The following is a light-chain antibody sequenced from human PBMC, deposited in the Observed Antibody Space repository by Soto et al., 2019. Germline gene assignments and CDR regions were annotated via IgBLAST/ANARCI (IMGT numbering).Light chain of an antibody. CDR2: AAS. V-gene: IGKV1-8*01. Sequence: AIRMTQSPSSLSASTGDRVTITCRASQGISSYLAWYQQKPGKAPKLLIYAASTLQSGVPSRFSGSGSGTDFTLTISCLQSEDFATYHCQQYYSYPRTFGQGTK. CDR3: QQYYSYPRT. CDR1: QGISSY. J-gene: IGKJ1*01.